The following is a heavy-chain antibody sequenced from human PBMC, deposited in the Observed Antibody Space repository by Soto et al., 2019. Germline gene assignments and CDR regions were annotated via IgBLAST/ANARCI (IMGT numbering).Heavy chain of an antibody. Sequence: ASVKVSCKASGYTFTGYYMHWVRQAPGQGLEWMGWINPNSGGTNYAQKFQGRVTMTGDTSISTAYMELSRLRSDDTAVYYCATPAEVAGTVGYYYGMDVWGQGTTVTVSS. V-gene: IGHV1-2*02. J-gene: IGHJ6*02. CDR1: GYTFTGYY. CDR2: INPNSGGT. D-gene: IGHD6-19*01. CDR3: ATPAEVAGTVGYYYGMDV.